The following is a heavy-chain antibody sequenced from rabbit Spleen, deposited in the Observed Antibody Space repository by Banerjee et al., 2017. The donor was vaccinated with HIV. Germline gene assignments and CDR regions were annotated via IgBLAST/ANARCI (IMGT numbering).Heavy chain of an antibody. D-gene: IGHD4-1*01. J-gene: IGHJ4*01. CDR2: IAAGSSGTT. V-gene: IGHV1S40*01. CDR3: ARDGSGWGANFNL. CDR1: GFDFNSNS. Sequence: QSLEESGGDLVKPGASLTLTCKASGFDFNSNSMCWVRQAPGKGLEWIAWIAAGSSGTTYYASWAKGRFAVSKTSPTTVTLQMTSLTAADMATYFCARDGSGWGANFNLWGPGTLVTVS.